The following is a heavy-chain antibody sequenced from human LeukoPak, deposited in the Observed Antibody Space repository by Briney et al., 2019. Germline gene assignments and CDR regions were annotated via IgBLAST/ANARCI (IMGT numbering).Heavy chain of an antibody. D-gene: IGHD3-10*01. CDR1: GYSFTSYW. CDR2: IDPSDSYT. J-gene: IGHJ4*02. CDR3: ARQVGSSGSYYVDY. Sequence: GESLKISCKGSGYSFTSYWISWVRQMPGKGLEWWGRIDPSDSYTNYSPSFQGHVTISADQYISTAYLQWSSMKASDPAMYYCARQVGSSGSYYVDYWGQGTLVTVSS. V-gene: IGHV5-10-1*01.